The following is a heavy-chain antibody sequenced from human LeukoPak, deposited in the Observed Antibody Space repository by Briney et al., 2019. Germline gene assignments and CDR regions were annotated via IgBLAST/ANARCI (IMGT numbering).Heavy chain of an antibody. D-gene: IGHD2-8*01. CDR1: GFTFSTYG. CDR2: IWYDGSSK. Sequence: PGGSLRLSCAASGFTFSTYGMHWVRQAPGKGLEWVAVIWYDGSSKYYADPVKGRFTISRDKSKNTLYLEMNSLRAEDTAVYYCARDLYQLAGPEYWGQGTLVTVSS. J-gene: IGHJ4*02. CDR3: ARDLYQLAGPEY. V-gene: IGHV3-33*01.